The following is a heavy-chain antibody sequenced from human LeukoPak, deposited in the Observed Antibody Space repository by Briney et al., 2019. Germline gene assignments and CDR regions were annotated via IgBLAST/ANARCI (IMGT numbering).Heavy chain of an antibody. D-gene: IGHD6-19*01. V-gene: IGHV3-30*04. Sequence: GGSLTLSCSASGFTFNTYVMHWVRQAPGKGMEWAAVVSYDGRQKLYADSVKGRITVSRDNSKNTLYLQMNSLRPEDTAVYYCARDRESSAWYTPGYFDFWGQGTLVTVSS. J-gene: IGHJ4*02. CDR2: VSYDGRQK. CDR3: ARDRESSAWYTPGYFDF. CDR1: GFTFNTYV.